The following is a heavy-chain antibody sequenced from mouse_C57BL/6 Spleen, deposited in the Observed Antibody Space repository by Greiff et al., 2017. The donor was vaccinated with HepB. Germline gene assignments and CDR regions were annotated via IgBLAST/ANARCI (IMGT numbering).Heavy chain of an antibody. CDR1: GFTFSSYA. CDR2: ISDGGSYT. Sequence: EVQVVESGGGLVKPGGSLKLSCAASGFTFSSYAMSWVRQTPEKRLEWVATISDGGSYTYYPDNVKGRFTISRDNAKNNLYLQMSHLKSEDTAMYYCARYYYGSSPAWFAYWGQGTLVTVSA. CDR3: ARYYYGSSPAWFAY. V-gene: IGHV5-4*01. J-gene: IGHJ3*01. D-gene: IGHD1-1*01.